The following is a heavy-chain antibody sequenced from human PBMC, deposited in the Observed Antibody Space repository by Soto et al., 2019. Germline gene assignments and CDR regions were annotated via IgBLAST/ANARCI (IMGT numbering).Heavy chain of an antibody. V-gene: IGHV3-30-3*01. CDR2: ISYDGSNK. CDR3: ARGSGPFYYYAMDV. D-gene: IGHD3-10*01. Sequence: QVQLVESGGGVVQPGRSLRLSCAASGFTFSSYAMHWVRQAPGKGLEWVAVISYDGSNKYYADSVKGLFTISRDNSKNTLSVQMTGLRAEDTAVFYCARGSGPFYYYAMDVWGQGTTVTVSS. CDR1: GFTFSSYA. J-gene: IGHJ6*01.